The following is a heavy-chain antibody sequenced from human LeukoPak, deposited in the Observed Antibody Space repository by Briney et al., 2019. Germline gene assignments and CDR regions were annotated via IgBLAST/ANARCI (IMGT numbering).Heavy chain of an antibody. CDR3: AKGVATISYYFDY. V-gene: IGHV3-23*01. J-gene: IGHJ4*02. CDR2: ISDSGDST. CDR1: GFTFSNFG. Sequence: PGGSLRLSCAASGFTFSNFGINWVRQAPGKGLEWVSVISDSGDSTYYADSVKGRFTISRDNSKNTLYLQMNSLRPEDTAVYYCAKGVATISYYFDYWGQGTLVTVSS. D-gene: IGHD5-12*01.